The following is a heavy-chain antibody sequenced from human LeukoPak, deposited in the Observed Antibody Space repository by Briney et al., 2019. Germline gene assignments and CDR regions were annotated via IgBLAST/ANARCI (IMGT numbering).Heavy chain of an antibody. Sequence: GGSLRLSCAASGFTFNNYWMTWVGQAPGKGLEWVSVIYSGGNTNYADSVKGRFTISRDNSKNTLFLQMNTLGAEDTAVYYCARRAVTTDYWYFDLWGRGTLVTVSS. CDR1: GFTFNNYW. D-gene: IGHD4-17*01. CDR2: IYSGGNT. J-gene: IGHJ2*01. CDR3: ARRAVTTDYWYFDL. V-gene: IGHV3-53*01.